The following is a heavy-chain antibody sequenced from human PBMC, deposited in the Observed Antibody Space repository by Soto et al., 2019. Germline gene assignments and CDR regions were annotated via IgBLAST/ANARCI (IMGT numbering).Heavy chain of an antibody. CDR3: VQSRCGGDCLEIYSSHAYNGLDV. J-gene: IGHJ6*02. Sequence: QVTLKESGPTLVKPTQTLTLTCTGSGLSLRTTGVGVGWVRQPPGTALEWLALLYWDDDQRYSPSLSRRLTIAKDIAEKQVFLTMTNMDTVDTATYYCVQSRCGGDCLEIYSSHAYNGLDVWGQGTTVTVSS. D-gene: IGHD2-21*02. CDR1: GLSLRTTGVG. V-gene: IGHV2-5*02. CDR2: LYWDDDQ.